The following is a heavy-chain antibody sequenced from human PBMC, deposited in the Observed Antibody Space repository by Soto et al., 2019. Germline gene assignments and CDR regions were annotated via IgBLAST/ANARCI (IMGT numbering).Heavy chain of an antibody. CDR1: GYTFTSYG. Sequence: QVQLVQSGAEVKKPGASVKVSCKASGYTFTSYGISWVRQAPGQGLEWMGWISAYNGNTNYAQKLQGRVTMTTDTSTRTAYKELRSLRSGQTAADYCARHRYNWKKDGYYGMDVWGQGTMVTASS. V-gene: IGHV1-18*01. J-gene: IGHJ6*02. D-gene: IGHD1-1*01. CDR3: ARHRYNWKKDGYYGMDV. CDR2: ISAYNGNT.